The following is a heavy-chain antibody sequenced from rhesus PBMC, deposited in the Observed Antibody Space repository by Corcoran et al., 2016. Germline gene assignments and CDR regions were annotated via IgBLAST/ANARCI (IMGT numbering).Heavy chain of an antibody. CDR1: GFSFSTYE. J-gene: IGHJ4*01. Sequence: EVQLAESGGGWVQPGGSLSLSWEAEGFSFSTYEMHWVRQAPGSRLESVSVIGGDSSYTHYADSVKGRFTISTDTAKNSLSLEMNSLRAEDTAVYYCARAGSFWDLYAYWGQGVQVIVSS. CDR3: ARAGSFWDLYAY. V-gene: IGHV3S23*01. CDR2: IGGDSSYT. D-gene: IGHD6-25*01.